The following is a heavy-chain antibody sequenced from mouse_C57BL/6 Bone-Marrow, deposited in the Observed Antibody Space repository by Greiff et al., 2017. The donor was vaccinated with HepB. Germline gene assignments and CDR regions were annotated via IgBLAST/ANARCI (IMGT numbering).Heavy chain of an antibody. V-gene: IGHV1-59*01. CDR2: IDPSDSYT. Sequence: QVQLKQPGAELVRPGTSVKLSCKASGYTFTSYWMHWVKQRPGQGLEWIGVIDPSDSYTNYNQKFKGKATLTVDTSSSTAYMQLSSLTSEDSAVYYCARSRYYGSSYGYYAMDYWGQGTSVTVSS. J-gene: IGHJ4*01. D-gene: IGHD1-1*01. CDR3: ARSRYYGSSYGYYAMDY. CDR1: GYTFTSYW.